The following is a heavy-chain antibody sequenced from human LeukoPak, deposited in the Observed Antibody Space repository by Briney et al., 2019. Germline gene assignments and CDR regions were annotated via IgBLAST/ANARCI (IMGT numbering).Heavy chain of an antibody. V-gene: IGHV1-24*01. CDR3: ATDLPKYSSGPAGD. CDR2: FDPEDGET. Sequence: GASVKVSCKVSGYTLAELSMHWVRQAPGKGLEWMGGFDPEDGETIYAQKFQGRVTMTEDTSTDTAYMELSSLRSEDTAVYYCATDLPKYSSGPAGDWGQGTLVTVSS. CDR1: GYTLAELS. J-gene: IGHJ4*02. D-gene: IGHD6-19*01.